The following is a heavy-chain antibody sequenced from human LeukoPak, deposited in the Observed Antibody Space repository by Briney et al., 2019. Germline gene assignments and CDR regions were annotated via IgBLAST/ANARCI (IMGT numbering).Heavy chain of an antibody. Sequence: ASVKVSCKASGYTFTSYGISWVRQAPGQGLEWMGWISAYNGNTNYAQKLQGRVTMTTDTSTSTAYMELSRLRSDDTAVYYCARGGGGDFWSGYFGACDYWGQGTLVTVSS. CDR3: ARGGGGDFWSGYFGACDY. V-gene: IGHV1-18*01. J-gene: IGHJ4*02. D-gene: IGHD3-3*01. CDR1: GYTFTSYG. CDR2: ISAYNGNT.